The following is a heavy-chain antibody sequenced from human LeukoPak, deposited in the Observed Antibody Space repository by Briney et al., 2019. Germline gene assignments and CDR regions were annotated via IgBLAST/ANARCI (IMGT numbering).Heavy chain of an antibody. CDR3: AILYYYDSSVYHALFDY. J-gene: IGHJ4*02. Sequence: ASVKVSCKASGGTFSSYAISWVRQAPGQGLEWMGGIIPIFGTANYAQKFQGRVTITADKSTITAYMELSSLRSEDTAVYYCAILYYYDSSVYHALFDYWGQGTLVTVSS. CDR2: IIPIFGTA. CDR1: GGTFSSYA. V-gene: IGHV1-69*06. D-gene: IGHD3-22*01.